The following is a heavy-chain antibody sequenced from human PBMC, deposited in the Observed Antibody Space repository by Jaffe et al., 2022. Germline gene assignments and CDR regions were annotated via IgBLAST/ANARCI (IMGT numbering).Heavy chain of an antibody. J-gene: IGHJ4*02. D-gene: IGHD6-19*01. V-gene: IGHV3-9*01. CDR2: ISWNSGSI. Sequence: EVQLVESGGGLVQPGRSLRLSCAASGFTFDDYAMHWVRQAPGKGLEWVSGISWNSGSIGYADSVKGRFTISRDNAKNSLYLQMNSLRAEDTALYYCAKDLRGTSIAVAGGFDYWGQGTLVTVSS. CDR3: AKDLRGTSIAVAGGFDY. CDR1: GFTFDDYA.